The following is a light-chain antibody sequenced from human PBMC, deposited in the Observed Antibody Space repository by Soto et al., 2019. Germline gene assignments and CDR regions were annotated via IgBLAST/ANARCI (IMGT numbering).Light chain of an antibody. CDR2: AAS. J-gene: IGKJ1*01. Sequence: DIQMTQSPSSLSASVGDRVSMTCRASQSISSYLNWYQQKPGKAPKLLIYAASSLQSGVPSRFSGSGSGTDFTLTISSLQPEDFATYYCQQSYGTPITFGQGTKVDI. CDR1: QSISSY. V-gene: IGKV1-39*01. CDR3: QQSYGTPIT.